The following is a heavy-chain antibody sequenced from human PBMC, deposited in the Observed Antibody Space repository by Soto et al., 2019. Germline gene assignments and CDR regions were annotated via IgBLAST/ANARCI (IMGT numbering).Heavy chain of an antibody. Sequence: GASVKVSCKASGGTFSSYAISWVRQAPGQGLEWMGGIIPIFGTANYAQKFQGRVTITADESTSTAYMELSSPGSEDKAVYYWSRDRFRGGSCYFDYWGQGTLVTVSS. CDR3: SRDRFRGGSCYFDY. J-gene: IGHJ4*02. CDR1: GGTFSSYA. V-gene: IGHV1-69*13. CDR2: IIPIFGTA. D-gene: IGHD2-15*01.